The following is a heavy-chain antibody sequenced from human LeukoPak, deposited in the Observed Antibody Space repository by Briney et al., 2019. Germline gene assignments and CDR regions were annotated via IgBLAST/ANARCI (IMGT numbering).Heavy chain of an antibody. Sequence: SETLSLTCTVSGGSISSYYWSWIRQPPGKGLEWIGYTYYSGSTNYNPSLKSRVTISVDTSKNQFSLKLSSVTAADTAVYYCARAYGGNSNFDYWGQGTLVTVSS. CDR1: GGSISSYY. D-gene: IGHD4-23*01. CDR3: ARAYGGNSNFDY. J-gene: IGHJ4*02. CDR2: TYYSGST. V-gene: IGHV4-59*01.